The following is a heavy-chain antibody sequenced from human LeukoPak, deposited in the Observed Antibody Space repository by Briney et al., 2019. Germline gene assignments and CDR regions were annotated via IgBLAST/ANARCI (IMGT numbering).Heavy chain of an antibody. CDR3: AKKANDYGDYLGFDY. D-gene: IGHD4-17*01. V-gene: IGHV3-23*01. Sequence: GGSLRLSCAASEFTFSSYAMSWVRQAPGKGLEWVSAISGSGGSTYYADSVKGRFTISRDNSKNTLYLQMNSLRAEDTAVYYCAKKANDYGDYLGFDYWGQGTLVTVSS. J-gene: IGHJ4*02. CDR2: ISGSGGST. CDR1: EFTFSSYA.